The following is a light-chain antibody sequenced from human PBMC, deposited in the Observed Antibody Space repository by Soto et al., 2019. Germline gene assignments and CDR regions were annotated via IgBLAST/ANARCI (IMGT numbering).Light chain of an antibody. J-gene: IGKJ1*01. Sequence: ETVLTQSPGTRSLSPGERATLSCRDSQTIRSNYLAWYRQTPGQAPRRLIYGASNRATGIADRYSGSGSGTDFTLIISRLEPEDFALYYCQQYGSSPWTFGQGTKVEIK. CDR3: QQYGSSPWT. V-gene: IGKV3-20*01. CDR1: QTIRSNY. CDR2: GAS.